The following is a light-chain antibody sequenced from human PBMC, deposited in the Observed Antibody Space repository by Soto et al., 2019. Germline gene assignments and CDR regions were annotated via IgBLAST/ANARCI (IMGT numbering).Light chain of an antibody. Sequence: QSALTQPASVSGSPGQSITISCTGTSSDVGGYNYVSWYQLHPGKAPKLMIYDVTDRPSGVSNRFSGSKSGNTASLTISGLQPEDEADYYCSSYVSSSTVVFGGGTKLTVL. J-gene: IGLJ2*01. CDR3: SSYVSSSTVV. CDR1: SSDVGGYNY. V-gene: IGLV2-14*01. CDR2: DVT.